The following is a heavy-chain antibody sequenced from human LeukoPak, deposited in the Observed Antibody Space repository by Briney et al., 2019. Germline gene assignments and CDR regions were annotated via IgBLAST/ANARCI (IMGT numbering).Heavy chain of an antibody. CDR2: ISGDSSYT. Sequence: GSLRLSCAASGFIFSDYYMTWIRQAPGKGLEWISYISGDSSYTRYADSVKGRFTVSRDNAKNSLYLQMNSLRAEDTAVYYCARLHSTAAAGTYDYWGQGTLVTVSS. D-gene: IGHD6-13*01. J-gene: IGHJ4*02. CDR3: ARLHSTAAAGTYDY. CDR1: GFIFSDYY. V-gene: IGHV3-11*06.